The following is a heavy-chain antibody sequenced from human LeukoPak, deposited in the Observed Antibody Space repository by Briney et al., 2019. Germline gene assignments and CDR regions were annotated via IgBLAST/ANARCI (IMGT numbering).Heavy chain of an antibody. CDR3: ARGGYSASYYRFS. Sequence: GGSLRLSCAASGFIFSDYWMDWVRQGPGKGPEWLSRTSKDGSDTFYADAGKGRFTTSRDKAKNTVYLQVNSVRPEETAVYYCARGGYSASYYRFSWGQGALVTVAS. J-gene: IGHJ4*02. CDR1: GFIFSDYW. V-gene: IGHV3-74*01. D-gene: IGHD1-26*01. CDR2: TSKDGSDT.